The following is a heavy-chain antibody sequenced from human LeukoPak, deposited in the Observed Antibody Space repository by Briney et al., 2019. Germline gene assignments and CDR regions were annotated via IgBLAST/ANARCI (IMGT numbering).Heavy chain of an antibody. J-gene: IGHJ4*01. V-gene: IGHV1-46*01. CDR1: GYTFTSYY. CDR2: INPSGGST. Sequence: GASVKVSCKASGYTFTSYYVHWVRQAPGQGLEWMGIINPSGGSTSYAQTFQGRVTMTRDTSTSTVYMELSSLRSEDTAVYYCAREFAHVDTAMVFDYWGQGTLVTVSS. D-gene: IGHD5-18*01. CDR3: AREFAHVDTAMVFDY.